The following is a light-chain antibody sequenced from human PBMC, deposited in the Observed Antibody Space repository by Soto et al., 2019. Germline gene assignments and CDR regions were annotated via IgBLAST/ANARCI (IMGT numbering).Light chain of an antibody. J-gene: IGKJ1*01. Sequence: DIQMTHSPSSLSASVGDRVTITCRASQSISSWLAWYQQKPGKAPKVLIYDASSLESGVPSRFSGSGSGTEFTLTISSLQPDDFATYYCQQYNSYSRTFGQGTKVDIK. CDR2: DAS. V-gene: IGKV1-5*01. CDR3: QQYNSYSRT. CDR1: QSISSW.